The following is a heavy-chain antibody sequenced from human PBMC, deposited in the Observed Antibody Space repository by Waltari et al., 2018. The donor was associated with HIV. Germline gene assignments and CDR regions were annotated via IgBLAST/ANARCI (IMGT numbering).Heavy chain of an antibody. CDR3: ARDYFLGGEYSSSFVPAGSQRRDYYYGMDV. CDR1: GFTFSSYW. Sequence: EVQLMESGGGLVQPGGSLRLSCAASGFTFSSYWMSWVRQAPGKGLEWVANIKQDGSEKYYVDSVKGRFTISRDNAKNSLYLQMNSLRAEDTAVYYCARDYFLGGEYSSSFVPAGSQRRDYYYGMDVWGQGTTVTVSS. J-gene: IGHJ6*02. V-gene: IGHV3-7*01. D-gene: IGHD6-6*01. CDR2: IKQDGSEK.